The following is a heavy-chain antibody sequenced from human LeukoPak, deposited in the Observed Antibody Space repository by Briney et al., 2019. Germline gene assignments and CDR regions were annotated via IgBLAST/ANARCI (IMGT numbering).Heavy chain of an antibody. CDR2: INPYSGGT. D-gene: IGHD2-2*01. V-gene: IGHV1-2*02. J-gene: IGHJ4*02. CDR3: VRDRTKYCSSTSCPLDY. CDR1: GYSFTGYY. Sequence: ASVKVSCKASGYSFTGYYMHWVRQAPGQGLEWMGWINPYSGGTNYAQKFQGRVTMTRDASISTAYMELSRLRSDDTAVYYCVRDRTKYCSSTSCPLDYWGQGTQITVSS.